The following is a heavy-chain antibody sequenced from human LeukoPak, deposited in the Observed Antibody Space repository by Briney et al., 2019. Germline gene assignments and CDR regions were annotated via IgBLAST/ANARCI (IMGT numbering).Heavy chain of an antibody. J-gene: IGHJ3*02. D-gene: IGHD3-10*01. CDR3: ARSFTILDAFDI. Sequence: GGSLRLSYAASGFXFSSYWISWVRQAPGKGREWVANMKQDGSEKYYVDSVKGRFTISRDNAKNSLYLQMNSLRAEDTAVYYCARSFTILDAFDIWGQGTMVTVSS. CDR2: MKQDGSEK. CDR1: GFXFSSYW. V-gene: IGHV3-7*05.